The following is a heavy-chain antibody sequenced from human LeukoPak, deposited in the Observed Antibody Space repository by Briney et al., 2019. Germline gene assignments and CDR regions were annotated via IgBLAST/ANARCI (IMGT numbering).Heavy chain of an antibody. Sequence: PGGSLRLSCTASGVIFSSFNMNWVRQAPGKGLEWVSSITSSGANIYYADSVKGRFTISREYAQNSLYIQMCSLTAEETAVYFCVRGGKTEYLYDYGGYYKRRGGGHWGQGTQVFVSS. J-gene: IGHJ4*02. V-gene: IGHV3-21*06. CDR1: GVIFSSFN. D-gene: IGHD3-3*01. CDR2: ITSSGANI. CDR3: VRGGKTEYLYDYGGYYKRRGGGH.